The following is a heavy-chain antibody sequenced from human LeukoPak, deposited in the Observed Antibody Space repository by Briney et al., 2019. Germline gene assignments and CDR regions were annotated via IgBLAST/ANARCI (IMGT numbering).Heavy chain of an antibody. CDR1: GFTFDDYA. CDR3: AKDKHSGSGNYRGGLDV. Sequence: GGSLRLSCAASGFTFDDYAMHWVRQAPGKGLEWVSLISGDGGTTYYTDSVKGRFTISRDNSKNSLYLQMNSLRTEDTALYYCAKDKHSGSGNYRGGLDVWGQGTTVTVSS. V-gene: IGHV3-43*02. D-gene: IGHD3-10*01. J-gene: IGHJ6*02. CDR2: ISGDGGTT.